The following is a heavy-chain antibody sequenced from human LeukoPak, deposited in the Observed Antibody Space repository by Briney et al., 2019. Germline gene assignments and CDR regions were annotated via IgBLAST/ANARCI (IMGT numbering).Heavy chain of an antibody. V-gene: IGHV3-15*07. Sequence: GGSLRLSCAASGFTFSSYGMHWVRQAPGKGLEWVGRIKSKTDGGTTDYAAPVKGRFTISRDDSKNTLYLQMNSLKTEDTAVYYCTTSPGIAAAGTGEEYFQHWGQGTLVTVSS. J-gene: IGHJ1*01. CDR3: TTSPGIAAAGTGEEYFQH. CDR2: IKSKTDGGTT. CDR1: GFTFSSYG. D-gene: IGHD6-13*01.